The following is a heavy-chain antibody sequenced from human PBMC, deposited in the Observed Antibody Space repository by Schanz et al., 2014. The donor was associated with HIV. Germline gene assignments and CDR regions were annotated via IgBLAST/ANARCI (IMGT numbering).Heavy chain of an antibody. J-gene: IGHJ6*02. CDR3: AKTVVVVVAATHEMDV. CDR1: GFTFSSYG. Sequence: QVQLVESGGGVVQPGRSLRLSCAASGFTFSSYGIHWVRQAPGKGLEWVAVIWYDGSNKYYADSVKGRFIISRDNSKNTLYLQMNSLRAEDTAVYYCAKTVVVVVAATHEMDVWGQGTTVTVSS. CDR2: IWYDGSNK. D-gene: IGHD2-15*01. V-gene: IGHV3-33*06.